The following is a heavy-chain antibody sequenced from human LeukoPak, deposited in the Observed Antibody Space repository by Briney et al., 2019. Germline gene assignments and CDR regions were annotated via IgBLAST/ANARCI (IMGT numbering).Heavy chain of an antibody. Sequence: QSGGSLRLSCAASGFTFDDYGLHWVRQVPGKGLEWVSGINYQSATFDADSVKGRFIISRDNARSLLFLVMDSLRPEDSALYYCVKDAGIAARPWYFDSWGQGTQVIVSS. CDR2: INYQSATF. J-gene: IGHJ4*02. CDR3: VKDAGIAARPWYFDS. CDR1: GFTFDDYG. D-gene: IGHD6-6*01. V-gene: IGHV3-9*01.